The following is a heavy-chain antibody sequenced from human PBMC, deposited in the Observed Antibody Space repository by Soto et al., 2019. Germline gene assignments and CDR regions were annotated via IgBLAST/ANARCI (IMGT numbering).Heavy chain of an antibody. D-gene: IGHD3-10*01. V-gene: IGHV4-39*01. Sequence: SETLSLTCTVSGGSISSGDYYWDWIRQPPGKWLEWIGNIHYSGTTYYNPSLKSRVTISVDTSKNQFSMKLSSVTAADTAVFYCARSYASGSYYILFDYWGQGTPVTVSS. CDR1: GGSISSGDYY. J-gene: IGHJ4*02. CDR3: ARSYASGSYYILFDY. CDR2: IHYSGTT.